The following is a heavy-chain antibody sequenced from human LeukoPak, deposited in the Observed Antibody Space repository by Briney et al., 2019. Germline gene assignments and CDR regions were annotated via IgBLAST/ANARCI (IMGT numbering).Heavy chain of an antibody. CDR2: ISWNSGSI. CDR1: GFTFDDYA. Sequence: GRSLRLSCAASGFTFDDYAMHWVRQAPGKGLEWVSGISWNSGSIGYADSVKGRFTISRDNAKNSLHLQMNSLRAEDTALYYCAKGLVGAPLGAFDIWGQGTMVTVSS. V-gene: IGHV3-9*01. CDR3: AKGLVGAPLGAFDI. D-gene: IGHD1-26*01. J-gene: IGHJ3*02.